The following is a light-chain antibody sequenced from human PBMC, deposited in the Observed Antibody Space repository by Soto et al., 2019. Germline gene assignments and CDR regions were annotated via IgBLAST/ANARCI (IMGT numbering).Light chain of an antibody. CDR3: SSYKTSSTVVV. V-gene: IGLV2-14*01. Sequence: QSALTQPASVSESPGQSITISCTGTSSDVGGYNYVSWYQQYPGKAPKLMIFGVSDRPSGVSNRFSGSKSGNTASLTISGLQAEDEADYYCSSYKTSSTVVVFGGGTKLTVL. CDR2: GVS. CDR1: SSDVGGYNY. J-gene: IGLJ2*01.